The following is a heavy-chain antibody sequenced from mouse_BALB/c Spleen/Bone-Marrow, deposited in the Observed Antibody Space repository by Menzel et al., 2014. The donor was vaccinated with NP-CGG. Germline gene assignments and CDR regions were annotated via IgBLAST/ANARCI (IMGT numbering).Heavy chain of an antibody. V-gene: IGHV5-12-1*01. CDR3: ARHGTGSWFAY. CDR2: ISSGGGST. J-gene: IGHJ3*01. CDR1: GFAFSNYD. D-gene: IGHD4-1*01. Sequence: EVMLVESGGGLVKPGGSLKLSCAASGFAFSNYDMSWVRQTPEKRLEWVAYISSGGGSTYYPDTMKGRFTISRDNAKDTLYLQMSSLESEDTAMYYCARHGTGSWFAYWGQGTLVTVSA.